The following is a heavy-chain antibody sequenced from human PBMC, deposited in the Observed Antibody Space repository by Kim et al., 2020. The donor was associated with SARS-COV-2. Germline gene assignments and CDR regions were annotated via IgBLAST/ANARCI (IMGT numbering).Heavy chain of an antibody. J-gene: IGHJ4*02. D-gene: IGHD1-26*01. Sequence: QKFQGRVTMTKATSPDTAYMELSSLRSEDTAVYYCATGYSGSYYASYFDYWGQGTLVTVSS. V-gene: IGHV1-24*01. CDR3: ATGYSGSYYASYFDY.